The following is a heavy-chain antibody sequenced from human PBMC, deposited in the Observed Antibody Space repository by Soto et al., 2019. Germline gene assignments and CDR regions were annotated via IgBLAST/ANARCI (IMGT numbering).Heavy chain of an antibody. CDR1: GFTFSDYY. CDR2: ISSSASTI. J-gene: IGHJ6*03. D-gene: IGHD2-2*01. V-gene: IGHV3-11*01. Sequence: GGSLRLSCAASGFTFSDYYVSWIRQAPGKGLEWFSYISSSASTIYYADSVTGRFAISRDNAEKSLYLQMNSLRAEDTAVYYCARHGRGGTSSYMDVWGKGTTVTVSS. CDR3: ARHGRGGTSSYMDV.